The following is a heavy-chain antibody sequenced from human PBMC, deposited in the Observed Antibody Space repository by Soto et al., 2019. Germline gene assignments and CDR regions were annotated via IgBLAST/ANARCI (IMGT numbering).Heavy chain of an antibody. CDR1: GFTFSSYA. Sequence: GGSLRRSWAASGFTFSSYAMSGGRQAPGKGLEWVATIRYDGRNEDYADSVKGRFTISRDISKKTLYLQMNSLRTEDTAVYYCARGDRWLDPGAFDFWGQGTMVTVSS. D-gene: IGHD3-22*01. J-gene: IGHJ3*01. V-gene: IGHV3-33*08. CDR2: IRYDGRNE. CDR3: ARGDRWLDPGAFDF.